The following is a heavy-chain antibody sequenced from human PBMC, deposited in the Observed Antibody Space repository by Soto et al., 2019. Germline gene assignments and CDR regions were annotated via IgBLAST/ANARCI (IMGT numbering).Heavy chain of an antibody. V-gene: IGHV1-69*04. J-gene: IGHJ3*02. CDR2: IIPILGIA. CDR3: ARDDSYCSGGSCYSRDAFDI. D-gene: IGHD2-15*01. Sequence: SVKVSCKASGGTFSSYTISWVRQAPGQGLEWMGRIIPILGIANYAQKFQGRVTITADKSTSTAYMELSSLRSEDTAVYYCARDDSYCSGGSCYSRDAFDIWGQGKCVTV. CDR1: GGTFSSYT.